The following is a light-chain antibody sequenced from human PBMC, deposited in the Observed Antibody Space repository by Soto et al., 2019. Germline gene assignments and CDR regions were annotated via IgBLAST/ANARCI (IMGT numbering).Light chain of an antibody. CDR2: GVT. J-gene: IGLJ1*01. Sequence: QSALTQPASVSGSLGQSITLSCTGSGGDIGAYNYVSWYQQHPGKAPKLIVYGVTHRPSGVSSRFSAPKSAYTASLTISALQAEDEADYYCSSFTTTYFYVFGPGTKLT. CDR3: SSFTTTYFYV. CDR1: GGDIGAYNY. V-gene: IGLV2-14*01.